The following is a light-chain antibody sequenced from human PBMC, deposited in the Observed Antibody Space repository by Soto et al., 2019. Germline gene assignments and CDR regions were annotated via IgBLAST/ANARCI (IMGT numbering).Light chain of an antibody. V-gene: IGKV1-39*01. CDR1: QNIADF. CDR3: QQTYRNPQT. CDR2: AAS. J-gene: IGKJ1*01. Sequence: DVQMTQSPSSLSASVGDRVTITCRASQNIADFLNWYQQKSGKAPKLLIYAASRLQTGVPSRFSCSRAETDFTLTINSLQPEEFATYYCQQTYRNPQTFGQGTKVEIK.